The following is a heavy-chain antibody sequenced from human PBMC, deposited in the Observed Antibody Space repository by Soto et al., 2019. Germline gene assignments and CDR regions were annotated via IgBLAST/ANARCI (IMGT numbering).Heavy chain of an antibody. J-gene: IGHJ4*02. V-gene: IGHV4-61*01. CDR2: IYYSGST. Sequence: QLQLQESGPGLVKPSETLSLTCTVSGGSVSSGSYYWSWIRQPPGKGLEWIGYIYYSGSTNYNPPLKSRVTISVDTSKIQFSLKLSSVTAADTAVYYCARDLPDSTGTFDYWGQGTLVTVSS. CDR1: GGSVSSGSYY. CDR3: ARDLPDSTGTFDY. D-gene: IGHD6-19*01.